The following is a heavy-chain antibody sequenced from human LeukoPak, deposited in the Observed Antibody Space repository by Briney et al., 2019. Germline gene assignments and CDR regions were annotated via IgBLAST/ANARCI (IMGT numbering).Heavy chain of an antibody. CDR2: ISSSSSYI. CDR1: GFTFSSYS. V-gene: IGHV3-21*01. J-gene: IGHJ4*02. Sequence: PGGSLRLSCAASGFTFSSYSMDWVRQAPGEGLEWVSSISSSSSYIYYADSVKGRLTISRDNAKNSLYLQMNSLRAEDTAVYYCARLIVGAIDYWGQGTLVTVSS. D-gene: IGHD1-26*01. CDR3: ARLIVGAIDY.